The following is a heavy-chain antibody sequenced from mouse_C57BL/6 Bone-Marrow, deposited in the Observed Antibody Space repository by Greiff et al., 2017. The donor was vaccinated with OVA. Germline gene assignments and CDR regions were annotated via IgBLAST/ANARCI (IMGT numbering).Heavy chain of an antibody. Sequence: QVQLQQPGAELVKPGASVKLSCKASGYTFTSYWMQWVKQRPGQGLEWIGEIDPSDSYTNYNQKFKGKATLTVDTSSSTAYMQLSSLTSEDSAVYYCANLGHAMDYWGQGTSVTVSS. CDR2: IDPSDSYT. CDR3: ANLGHAMDY. J-gene: IGHJ4*01. D-gene: IGHD4-1*01. CDR1: GYTFTSYW. V-gene: IGHV1-50*01.